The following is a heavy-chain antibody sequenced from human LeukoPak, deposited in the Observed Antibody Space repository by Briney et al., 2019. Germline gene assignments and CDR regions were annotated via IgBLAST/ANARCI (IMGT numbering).Heavy chain of an antibody. D-gene: IGHD3-22*01. CDR3: AKDKSRIVGPTRFDC. J-gene: IGHJ4*02. CDR1: GFTFSSYG. V-gene: IGHV3-30*02. Sequence: GGSLRLSCAASGFTFSSYGMHWVRQAPGKGLEWVAFIRYDGSNKYYADSVKGRFTISRDNSKNTLYLQMNSLRAEDTAVYYCAKDKSRIVGPTRFDCWGQGTLVTVSS. CDR2: IRYDGSNK.